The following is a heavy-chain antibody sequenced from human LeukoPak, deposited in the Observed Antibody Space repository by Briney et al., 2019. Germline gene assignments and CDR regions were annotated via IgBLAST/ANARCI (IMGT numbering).Heavy chain of an antibody. CDR1: GGSCGAHY. CDR2: INHSGST. CDR3: ARGFSSGSYYEYYFDY. V-gene: IGHV4-34*01. Sequence: SETLSLTCRVYGGSCGAHYWSWIRQPPGKGLEWIGEINHSGSTNYNPSLRSRVTISVDTSKKQFSLKLSSVTAADTAVYYCARGFSSGSYYEYYFDYWGQGTLVTVSS. J-gene: IGHJ4*02. D-gene: IGHD3-10*01.